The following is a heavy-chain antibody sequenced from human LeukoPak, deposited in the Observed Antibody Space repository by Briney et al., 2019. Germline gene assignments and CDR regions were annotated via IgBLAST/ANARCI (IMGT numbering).Heavy chain of an antibody. Sequence: GASVNVSCKASGYTFTSYAMNWVRQAPGQGLEWIGRIIPSLDVANYAQKFQGRVTLSVDRDTATTYMEVTSLRSEDTAIYYCARDHCSPGTCLGGHWGQGTLVTVSS. D-gene: IGHD2-15*01. V-gene: IGHV1-69*04. CDR1: GYTFTSYA. CDR3: ARDHCSPGTCLGGH. J-gene: IGHJ4*02. CDR2: IIPSLDVA.